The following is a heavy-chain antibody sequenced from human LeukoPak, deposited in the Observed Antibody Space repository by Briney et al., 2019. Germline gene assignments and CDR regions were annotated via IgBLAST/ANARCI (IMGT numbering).Heavy chain of an antibody. D-gene: IGHD5-18*01. CDR1: GYPFRSYV. V-gene: IGHV1-3*01. CDR3: ARDGYDADGYLDY. J-gene: IGHJ4*02. CDR2: INPANGNT. Sequence: ASVKVSCKASGYPFRSYVIHWLRQAPGQNLEWIGWINPANGNTKYSRNFQGRVTITRDTSASVVYMELSSLTYEDTAVYFCARDGYDADGYLDYWGQGALVPVSS.